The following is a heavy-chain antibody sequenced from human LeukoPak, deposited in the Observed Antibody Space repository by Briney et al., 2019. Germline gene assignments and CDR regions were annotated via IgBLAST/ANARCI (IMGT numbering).Heavy chain of an antibody. V-gene: IGHV3-23*01. CDR2: ITGSGGGT. Sequence: GGSLRLSYAASGFTFGSNAISWVRQAPGKGLEWVSSITGSGGGTYYAASVKGRFIVSRDNSKNTLYLQMNSLRAEDTAVYYCAKGINWFDPWGQGTLVTVSS. CDR1: GFTFGSNA. CDR3: AKGINWFDP. J-gene: IGHJ5*02. D-gene: IGHD2/OR15-2a*01.